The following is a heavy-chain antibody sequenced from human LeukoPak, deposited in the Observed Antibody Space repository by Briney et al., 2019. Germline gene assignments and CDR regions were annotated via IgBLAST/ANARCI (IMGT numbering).Heavy chain of an antibody. J-gene: IGHJ3*02. CDR2: ISSSGST. Sequence: SQTLSLTCTVSGGSISSDSYYWSWIRQPAGKGLEWIGRISSSGSTDYNPSLKSRVTISVDTSKNQFSLKLSSVTAADTAVYFCARGPYSYDSSGAFDIWGQGTMVTVSS. CDR3: ARGPYSYDSSGAFDI. V-gene: IGHV4-61*02. CDR1: GGSISSDSYY. D-gene: IGHD3-22*01.